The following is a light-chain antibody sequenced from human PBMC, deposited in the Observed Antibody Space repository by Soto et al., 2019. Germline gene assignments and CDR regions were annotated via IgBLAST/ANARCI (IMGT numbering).Light chain of an antibody. CDR1: QGISHY. V-gene: IGKV1-27*01. J-gene: IGKJ3*01. CDR3: QKYSSVPI. CDR2: AAS. Sequence: DIPMTQSPSSLSASVGDRVTITCRASQGISHYVAWYQQKPGKPPKLLIYAASTLQSGVPSRFSGSGSGRYFTLTINSLQPEDGSIYSCQKYSSVPIFGPGTKVDIK.